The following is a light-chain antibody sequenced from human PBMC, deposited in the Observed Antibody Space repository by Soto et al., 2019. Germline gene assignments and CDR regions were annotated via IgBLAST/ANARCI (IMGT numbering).Light chain of an antibody. CDR1: KNDIGVYNR. V-gene: IGLV2-18*02. J-gene: IGLJ1*01. CDR2: DVN. CDR3: NSYTSSETYV. Sequence: QSVLTQLPSASRSPGPSVTISCTGTKNDIGVYNRVSWYQQPPGTAPKLILYDVNNRPSGVSHRFSGSKSGNTASLTISGLQAEDEADYYCNSYTSSETYVFGTGTKVTV.